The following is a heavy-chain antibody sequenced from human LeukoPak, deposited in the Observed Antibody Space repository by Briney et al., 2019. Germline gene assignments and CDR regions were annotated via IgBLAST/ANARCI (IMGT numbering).Heavy chain of an antibody. J-gene: IGHJ3*02. CDR3: ARHCSGGGCHDAFDI. CDR1: GYSFTSYW. Sequence: GESLKISCKGAGYSFTSYWNTWGRQMPGEGVEWVGRIDPSDSYTNYSPSFQGHVTFPAKKSISAAYLQWSSLKASDSAMYYCARHCSGGGCHDAFDIWGQGTVVTVSS. V-gene: IGHV5-10-1*01. D-gene: IGHD2-15*01. CDR2: IDPSDSYT.